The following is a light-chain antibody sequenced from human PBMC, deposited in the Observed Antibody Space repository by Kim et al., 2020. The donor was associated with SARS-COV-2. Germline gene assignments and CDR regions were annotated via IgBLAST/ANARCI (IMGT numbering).Light chain of an antibody. Sequence: PGEGVTLSCRTSRSVTNNLLWYQQKPGQAPRLLIYRASSRATGVPARFSGSGSGTEFALTISSLQSEDFAVYYCQHYADWPQPFGQGTKVDI. CDR3: QHYADWPQP. V-gene: IGKV3D-15*01. CDR1: RSVTNN. CDR2: RAS. J-gene: IGKJ1*01.